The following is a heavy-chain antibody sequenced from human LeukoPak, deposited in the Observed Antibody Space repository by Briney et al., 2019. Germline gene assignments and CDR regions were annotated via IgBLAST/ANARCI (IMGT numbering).Heavy chain of an antibody. CDR3: ARRHRYCAGGTCYLFDL. D-gene: IGHD2-8*02. CDR1: GDSISSHY. J-gene: IGHJ5*02. CDR2: ISNTGNT. Sequence: PSETLSLTCTVSGDSISSHYWNWIRQPPGKGVEWIGYISNTGNTKYNPSLMSRVTISVDTSKNQFSLRLSSVTAADTAVYYCARRHRYCAGGTCYLFDLWGQGTLVTVSS. V-gene: IGHV4-4*08.